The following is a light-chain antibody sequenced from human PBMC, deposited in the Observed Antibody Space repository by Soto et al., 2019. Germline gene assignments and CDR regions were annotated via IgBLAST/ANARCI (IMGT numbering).Light chain of an antibody. Sequence: VWAESRGTVALCGGGIATLYCRASQSVSNNYLAWYQQKPGPAPRLLIYGASNRATGIPDRFSGSGSGTDSTLPLSRLQPEDFAVYYCQQSGSSGTFRQGTKVDIK. V-gene: IGKV3-20*01. CDR1: QSVSNNY. CDR2: GAS. CDR3: QQSGSSGT. J-gene: IGKJ1*01.